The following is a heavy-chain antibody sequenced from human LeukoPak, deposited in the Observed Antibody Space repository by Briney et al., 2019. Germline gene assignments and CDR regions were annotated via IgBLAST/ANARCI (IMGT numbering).Heavy chain of an antibody. V-gene: IGHV4-39*07. CDR2: IYYSGST. D-gene: IGHD3-22*01. CDR3: ARVRIVVVIGDYFDY. CDR1: GGSISSSSYY. Sequence: PSETLSLTCTVSGGSISSSSYYWGWIRQPPGKGLEWIGSIYYSGSTYYNPSLKSRVTISVDTSKNQFSLKLSSVTAADTAVYYCARVRIVVVIGDYFDYWGQGTLVTVSS. J-gene: IGHJ4*02.